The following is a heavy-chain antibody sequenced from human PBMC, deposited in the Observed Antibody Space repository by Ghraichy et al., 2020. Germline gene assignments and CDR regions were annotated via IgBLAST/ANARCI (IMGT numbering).Heavy chain of an antibody. CDR2: IRYDAYKE. CDR3: SKAFIAAPGTIYYYMDV. V-gene: IGHV3-30*02. J-gene: IGHJ6*03. D-gene: IGHD6-13*01. CDR1: GFTFSSYG. Sequence: GGSLRLSCVASGFTFSSYGMHWVRQAPGKGLEWVAFIRYDAYKEYHADSVKGRFTISRDNSKNTLFLQMNSLRLEDTAVYYCSKAFIAAPGTIYYYMDVWGKETTVTVSS.